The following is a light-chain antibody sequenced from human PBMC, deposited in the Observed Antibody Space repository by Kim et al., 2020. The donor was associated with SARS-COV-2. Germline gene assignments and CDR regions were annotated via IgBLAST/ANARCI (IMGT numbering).Light chain of an antibody. J-gene: IGKJ4*01. CDR1: QIVSSN. V-gene: IGKV3-15*01. CDR2: AAS. CDR3: QQYNKWPRT. Sequence: VSPGERPTHPCRASQIVSSNFAWDPQKPGQAPRPLFHAASTRATGTPARFSGSGSGTECTLTISSLQSEDFAVYSCQQYNKWPRTFGGGTKVDIK.